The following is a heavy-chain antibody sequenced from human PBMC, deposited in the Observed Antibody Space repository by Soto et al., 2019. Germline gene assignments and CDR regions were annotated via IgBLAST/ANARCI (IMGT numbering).Heavy chain of an antibody. CDR3: ARGRVVVPAAVMFNCLDP. J-gene: IGHJ5*02. V-gene: IGHV4-30-2*01. CDR2: IFHGGST. CDR1: GAPITWGDYS. Sequence: SETLSLTCAIPGAPITWGDYSWNWIRQPPGKGLEWIGYIFHGGSTYYNPSLRSRVTISVDRSRTQFSLKMSSVTAADTAVYYCARGRVVVPAAVMFNCLDPWGQGALVTVSS. D-gene: IGHD2-2*01.